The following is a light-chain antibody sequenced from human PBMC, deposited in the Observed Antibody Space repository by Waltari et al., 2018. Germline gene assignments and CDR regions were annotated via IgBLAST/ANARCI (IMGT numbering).Light chain of an antibody. CDR2: AAS. Sequence: DIQMTQSPSSLSASVGDRVTITCRASQSISSYLNWYQQKPGKAPKLLIYAASSLQSGVPSRFSGSGSGTDFTHTISSLQPEDFATYYCQQSYSTPYTFGQGTKLEIK. CDR3: QQSYSTPYT. J-gene: IGKJ2*01. CDR1: QSISSY. V-gene: IGKV1-39*01.